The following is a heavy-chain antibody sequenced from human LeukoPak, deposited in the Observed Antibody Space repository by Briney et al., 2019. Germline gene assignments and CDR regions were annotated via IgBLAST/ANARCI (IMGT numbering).Heavy chain of an antibody. D-gene: IGHD3-22*01. CDR3: AVNYYDSSGYYYVLFDY. CDR1: GGTFSSYA. CDR2: IIPIFGTA. J-gene: IGHJ4*02. Sequence: SVKVSCKASGGTFSSYAISWVRQAPGQGLEWMGGIIPIFGTANYAQKFQGRVTITADESTSTAYMELSSLRSEDTAVYYCAVNYYDSSGYYYVLFDYWGQGTLVTVSS. V-gene: IGHV1-69*13.